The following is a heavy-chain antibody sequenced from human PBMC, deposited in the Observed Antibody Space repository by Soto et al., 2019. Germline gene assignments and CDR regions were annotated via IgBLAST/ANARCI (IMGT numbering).Heavy chain of an antibody. V-gene: IGHV1-69*13. CDR2: SIPIFGTA. CDR3: ARGRGYSGDDHYYYFDMDV. Sequence: SVKVSCKASGGTFNNYPITWVRQAPGQGLEWMGGSIPIFGTANYAQKFQGRVTISVDESTSTAYMELSSLRSEDTAVYYCARGRGYSGDDHYYYFDMDVWGQGTTVTVSS. D-gene: IGHD5-12*01. J-gene: IGHJ6*02. CDR1: GGTFNNYP.